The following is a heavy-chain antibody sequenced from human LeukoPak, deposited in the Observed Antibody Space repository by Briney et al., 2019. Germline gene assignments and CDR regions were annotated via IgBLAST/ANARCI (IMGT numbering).Heavy chain of an antibody. CDR1: GGSISSYY. CDR2: IYTSGST. CDR3: ARRPFGGVIVPFDY. Sequence: PSETLSLTCAVYGGSISSYYWSWIRQPAGKGLEWIGRIYTSGSTNYNPSLKSRVTMSVDTSKNQFSLKLSSVTAADTAVYYCARRPFGGVIVPFDYWGQGTLVTVSS. V-gene: IGHV4-59*10. D-gene: IGHD3-16*02. J-gene: IGHJ4*02.